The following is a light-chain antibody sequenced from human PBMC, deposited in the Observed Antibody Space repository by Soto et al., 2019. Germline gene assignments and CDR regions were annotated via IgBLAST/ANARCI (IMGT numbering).Light chain of an antibody. J-gene: IGKJ2*01. CDR3: QQYDTSPPLYT. V-gene: IGKV3-20*01. CDR2: RAS. Sequence: EVVLTQSPGTLSLSPGERATLSCRASQTVDSTYLALYQQKPGQAPRLLIYRASSRAAGVPDRFSGSGSGTDFTLTISKLDPEDFAVYYCQQYDTSPPLYTFGQGTKLEIK. CDR1: QTVDSTY.